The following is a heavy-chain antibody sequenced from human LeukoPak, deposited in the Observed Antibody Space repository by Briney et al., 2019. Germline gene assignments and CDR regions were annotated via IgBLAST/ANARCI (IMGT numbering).Heavy chain of an antibody. Sequence: SQTLSLTCAVSGGSISSGGYSWSWIRQPPGKGLEWIGYIYHSGSTYYNPSLKSRVTISVDRSKNQFSLKLSSVTAADTAVYYCARQIVGATYYYYYYMDVWGKGTTVTVSS. D-gene: IGHD1-26*01. CDR1: GGSISSGGYS. V-gene: IGHV4-30-2*01. CDR2: IYHSGST. CDR3: ARQIVGATYYYYYYMDV. J-gene: IGHJ6*03.